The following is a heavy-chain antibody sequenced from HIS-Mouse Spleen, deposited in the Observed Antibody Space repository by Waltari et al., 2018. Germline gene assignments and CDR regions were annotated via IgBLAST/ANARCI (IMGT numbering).Heavy chain of an antibody. CDR1: GGSISSISSS. CDR3: AREIPYSSSWYDWYFDL. Sequence: QLQLQESGPGLVKPSETLSLPCTVSGGSISSISSSGGWIRQPPGKGLEWIGSIYYSGSTYYNPSLKSRVTISVDTSKNQFSLKLSSVTAADTAVYYCAREIPYSSSWYDWYFDLWGRGTLVTVSS. V-gene: IGHV4-39*07. J-gene: IGHJ2*01. CDR2: IYYSGST. D-gene: IGHD6-13*01.